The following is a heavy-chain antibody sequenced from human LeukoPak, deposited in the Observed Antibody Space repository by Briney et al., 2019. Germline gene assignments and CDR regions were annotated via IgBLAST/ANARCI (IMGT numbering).Heavy chain of an antibody. D-gene: IGHD2-15*01. CDR1: GGSISSYY. J-gene: IGHJ6*02. Sequence: PSETLSLTCTVSGGSISSYYWSWIRQPPGKGLEWIGEINHSGSTNYNPSLKSRVTISVDTSKNQFSLKLSSVTAADTAVYYCARLGVVVVAATPTVYYYYGMDVWGQGTTVTVSS. CDR2: INHSGST. V-gene: IGHV4-34*01. CDR3: ARLGVVVVAATPTVYYYYGMDV.